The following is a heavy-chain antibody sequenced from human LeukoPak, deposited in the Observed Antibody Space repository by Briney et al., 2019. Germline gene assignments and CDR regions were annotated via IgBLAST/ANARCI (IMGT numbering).Heavy chain of an antibody. Sequence: ASVTVYCKASGYTFTGYYIHWVRQAPGQGLEWMGWINPTSGGTKYAQKFQGRVTMTRDTSISTAYMELSRLRADDTAVFYCARGGSAWDNPFDYWGQGTLVTVSS. CDR3: ARGGSAWDNPFDY. V-gene: IGHV1-2*02. D-gene: IGHD6-19*01. CDR1: GYTFTGYY. CDR2: INPTSGGT. J-gene: IGHJ4*02.